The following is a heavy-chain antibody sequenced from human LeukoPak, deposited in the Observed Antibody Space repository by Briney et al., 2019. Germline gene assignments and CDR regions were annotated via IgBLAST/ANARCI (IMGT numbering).Heavy chain of an antibody. V-gene: IGHV3-21*01. CDR1: GSTFSSYS. D-gene: IGHD2/OR15-2a*01. CDR2: ISGGSDYI. CDR3: VRIPNSADFPNWFDP. Sequence: GGSLRLSCAASGSTFSSYSMNWVRRAPGKGLEWVSSISGGSDYIYYADSVKGRFTISRDNAKNSLYLQMNSLRGEDTAVYYCVRIPNSADFPNWFDPWGQGTLVTVSS. J-gene: IGHJ5*02.